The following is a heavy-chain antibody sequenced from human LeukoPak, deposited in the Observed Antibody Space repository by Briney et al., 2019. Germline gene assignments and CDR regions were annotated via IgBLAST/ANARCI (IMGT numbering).Heavy chain of an antibody. Sequence: PGGSLRLSCAASGFTFSNHWMHWVRQTPEKGLVWVSNISPDGSRTDYADSVKGRFTISRDNAENTLYLQMNSLRAEDTAVYYCAKGSSPFDYWGQGTLVTVSS. CDR2: ISPDGSRT. CDR3: AKGSSPFDY. CDR1: GFTFSNHW. J-gene: IGHJ4*02. D-gene: IGHD6-13*01. V-gene: IGHV3-74*01.